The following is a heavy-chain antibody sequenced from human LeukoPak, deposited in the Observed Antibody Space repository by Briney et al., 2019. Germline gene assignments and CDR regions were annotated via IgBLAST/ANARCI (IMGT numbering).Heavy chain of an antibody. CDR1: GFTFSSYW. CDR2: IKHDGSEK. Sequence: PGGSLRLSCAASGFTFSSYWMSWVRHTPGKGLEWVANIKHDGSEKYYVDSAKGRFTISRDNAKNSLYLQMNSLRAEDTAVYYCARNHFLDYWGQGTLVTVSS. CDR3: ARNHFLDY. J-gene: IGHJ4*02. D-gene: IGHD3-3*02. V-gene: IGHV3-7*05.